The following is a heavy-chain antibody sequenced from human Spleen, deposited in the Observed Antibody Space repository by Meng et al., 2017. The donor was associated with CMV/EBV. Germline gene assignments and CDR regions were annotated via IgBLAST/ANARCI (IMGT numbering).Heavy chain of an antibody. Sequence: QGQRQGSAHGLLNPSGTLPLTCAGSGGSLSSRNWWSWVRQPPGKGLEWIGEIYHSGSTNYNPSLKSRVTISVDESKNQFSLRLSSVTAADTAVYYCARVGAYCGGDCYHPRWGQGTLVTVSS. CDR2: IYHSGST. V-gene: IGHV4-4*02. CDR3: ARVGAYCGGDCYHPR. D-gene: IGHD2-21*02. CDR1: GGSLSSRNW. J-gene: IGHJ4*02.